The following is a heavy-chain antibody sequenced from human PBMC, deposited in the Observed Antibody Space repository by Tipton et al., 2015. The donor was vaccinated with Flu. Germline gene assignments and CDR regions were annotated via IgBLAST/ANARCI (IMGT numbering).Heavy chain of an antibody. CDR1: GFTVSSNY. Sequence: QLVQSGGGLIRPGGSLRPSCAASGFTVSSNYMSWVRQAPGKGLEWVSVIYSDGSTYYIDSVKGRFTISRDNSKNMLSLEMNSLRAEDTAVYYCARGQGANPWGQGTLVTVSS. CDR2: IYSDGST. J-gene: IGHJ5*02. CDR3: ARGQGANP. V-gene: IGHV3-53*01.